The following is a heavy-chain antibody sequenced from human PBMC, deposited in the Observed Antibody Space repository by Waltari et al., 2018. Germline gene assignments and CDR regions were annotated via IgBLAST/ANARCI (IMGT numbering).Heavy chain of an antibody. Sequence: DVQLLASGGGLVHPGGSLRLSCAASGFTVPTTHMSWVRQAPGKGLEWVSIIYPAGSTYNADSVVGRFTISRDVSQNTLHLQMNNLRPEDTAVYYCSRARDEDTAMVFFDHWGQGTLVSVSS. D-gene: IGHD5-18*01. J-gene: IGHJ4*02. V-gene: IGHV3-66*02. CDR1: GFTVPTTH. CDR3: SRARDEDTAMVFFDH. CDR2: IYPAGST.